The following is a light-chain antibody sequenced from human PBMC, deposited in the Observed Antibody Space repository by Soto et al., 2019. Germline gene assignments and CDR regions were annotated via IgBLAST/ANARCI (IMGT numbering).Light chain of an antibody. J-gene: IGKJ2*01. V-gene: IGKV3-20*01. CDR3: HQYGSSPT. CDR1: QSVTSNY. Sequence: EIVLTQSPGTLSLSPGERATLSCRASQSVTSNYLAWYQQKPGQAPRVLIYGASNRATGIPDRFSGRGSGTDFTLTISRLEPEDFAVYYCHQYGSSPTFGQGTKLEI. CDR2: GAS.